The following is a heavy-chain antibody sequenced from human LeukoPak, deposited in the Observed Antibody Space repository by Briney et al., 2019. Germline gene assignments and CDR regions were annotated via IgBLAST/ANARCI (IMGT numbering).Heavy chain of an antibody. CDR3: AESDYGGNSGGGAFDI. V-gene: IGHV1-69*05. CDR2: IIPIFGTA. D-gene: IGHD4-23*01. J-gene: IGHJ3*02. CDR1: GGTFSSYA. Sequence: ASVKVSCKASGGTFSSYAISWVRQAPGQGLEWMGGIIPIFGTANYAQKFQGRVTMTRDMSTSTVYMELSSLRSEDTAVYYCAESDYGGNSGGGAFDIWGQGTMVTVSS.